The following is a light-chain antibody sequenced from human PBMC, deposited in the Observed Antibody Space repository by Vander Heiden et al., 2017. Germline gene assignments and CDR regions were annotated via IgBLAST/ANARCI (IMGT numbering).Light chain of an antibody. CDR3: AAWDDSLNVVV. J-gene: IGLJ2*01. CDR1: SSNIGSNT. CDR2: SNN. Sequence: QPVVTEPPAASGTPGRRVTISCSGSSSNIGSNTVNWYQQLPGTAPKLLIYSNNQRPSGVPDRFSGSKSGTSASLAISGLQSEDEADYYCAAWDDSLNVVVFGGGTKLTVL. V-gene: IGLV1-44*01.